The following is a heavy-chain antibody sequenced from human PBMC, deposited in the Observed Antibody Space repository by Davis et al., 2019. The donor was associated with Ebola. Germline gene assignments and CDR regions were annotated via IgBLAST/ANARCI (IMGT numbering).Heavy chain of an antibody. CDR3: ATTQWLREFDN. D-gene: IGHD6-19*01. Sequence: GGSLRLSCAVSGFAVSSNHMSWVRQAPGKGLAWVSVIYDQSTAYADSVRGRFIISRDKSNNTLYLEMNSLRVDDTAVYYCATTQWLREFDNWGQGTLVTVSS. J-gene: IGHJ4*02. CDR2: IYDQST. CDR1: GFAVSSNH. V-gene: IGHV3-53*05.